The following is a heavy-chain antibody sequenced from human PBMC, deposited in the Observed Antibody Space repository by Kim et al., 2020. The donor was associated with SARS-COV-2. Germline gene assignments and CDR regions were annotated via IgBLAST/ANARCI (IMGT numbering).Heavy chain of an antibody. Sequence: YNPSLKSRVTISVDTSMNQFSLKLSSVTAADTAVYYCAREGYSYGRHFDYWGQGTLVTVSS. J-gene: IGHJ4*02. CDR3: AREGYSYGRHFDY. V-gene: IGHV4-59*01. D-gene: IGHD5-18*01.